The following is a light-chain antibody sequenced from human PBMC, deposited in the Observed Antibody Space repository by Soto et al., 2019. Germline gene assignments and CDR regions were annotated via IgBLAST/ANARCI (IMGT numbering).Light chain of an antibody. CDR1: SSDVGGYTF. V-gene: IGLV2-14*01. Sequence: QSVLTQPASVSGSPGQSITISCTGTSSDVGGYTFVCWFQQHPGKAPKLMIYDVNNRPSGVSNRFSGSKSGNTASLTISGLQAADEADYYCSSYTSRNSVIFGGGTKLTVL. CDR3: SSYTSRNSVI. J-gene: IGLJ2*01. CDR2: DVN.